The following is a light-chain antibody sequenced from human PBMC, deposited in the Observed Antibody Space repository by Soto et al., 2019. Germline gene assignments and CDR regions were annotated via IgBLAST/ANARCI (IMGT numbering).Light chain of an antibody. CDR3: QQRNNWPWT. Sequence: ILVTQAPATLSVSPGERGTISCRASESVTDYLAWYQQKPGQAPRLLVYDVSNRAAGIPTRFSGGGSGTDFTLTISSLQPEDFAVYYCQQRNNWPWTFGQGTKVDIK. V-gene: IGKV3-11*01. J-gene: IGKJ1*01. CDR2: DVS. CDR1: ESVTDY.